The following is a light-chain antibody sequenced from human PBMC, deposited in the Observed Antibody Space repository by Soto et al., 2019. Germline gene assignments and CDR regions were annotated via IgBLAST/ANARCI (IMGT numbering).Light chain of an antibody. J-gene: IGLJ2*01. CDR1: SSDVAAYNY. Sequence: QSALTQPASVSGSPGQSITISCTGTSSDVAAYNYVSWYQQHPGKAPKLMIYDVSNRPSGVSNRFSGSKSGNTASLTIFGLQAEDEADYYCSSYTTSSTQIFGGGTKVTVL. CDR2: DVS. V-gene: IGLV2-14*01. CDR3: SSYTTSSTQI.